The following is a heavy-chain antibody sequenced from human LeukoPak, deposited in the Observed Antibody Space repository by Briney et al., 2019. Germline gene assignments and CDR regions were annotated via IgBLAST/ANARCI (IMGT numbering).Heavy chain of an antibody. D-gene: IGHD5-18*01. CDR3: ARDGHSPWYFDY. CDR1: GGSISSYY. V-gene: IGHV4-59*01. Sequence: PSETLSLTCTVSGGSISSYYWSWIRQPPGKGLEWIGYIYYSGSTNYNPSLKSRVTISVDTSKNQFSLKLSSVTAADTAVYYCARDGHSPWYFDYWGQGTLVTVSS. CDR2: IYYSGST. J-gene: IGHJ4*02.